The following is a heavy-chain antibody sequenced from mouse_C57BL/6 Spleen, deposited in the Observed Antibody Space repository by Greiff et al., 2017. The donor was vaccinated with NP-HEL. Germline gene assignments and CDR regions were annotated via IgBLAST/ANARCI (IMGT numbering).Heavy chain of an antibody. J-gene: IGHJ4*01. CDR1: GYTFTSYW. Sequence: QVQLQQPGAELVKPGALVKLSCKASGYTFTSYWMHWVKQRPGRGLEWIGRIDPNSGGTKYNEKFKGKATLTVDKPSSTAYMQLSSLTSEDSAVYYCARGYDGSSFYAMDYWGQGTSVTVSS. D-gene: IGHD1-1*01. CDR2: IDPNSGGT. V-gene: IGHV1-72*01. CDR3: ARGYDGSSFYAMDY.